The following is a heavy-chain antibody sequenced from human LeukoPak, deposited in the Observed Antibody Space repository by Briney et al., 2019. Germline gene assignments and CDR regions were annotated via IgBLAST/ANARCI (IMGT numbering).Heavy chain of an antibody. V-gene: IGHV1-2*02. CDR1: GYSFTDYH. CDR3: ARIGYNHYFDY. J-gene: IGHJ4*02. Sequence: ASVKVSCKASGYSFTDYHMHWVRQAPGQGLEWMGWINTNTGGTNYAQKFQGRVTLTRDTSITTAYMEMSSLRSDDTAVYYCARIGYNHYFDYWGQGTLVTVSS. CDR2: INTNTGGT. D-gene: IGHD5-24*01.